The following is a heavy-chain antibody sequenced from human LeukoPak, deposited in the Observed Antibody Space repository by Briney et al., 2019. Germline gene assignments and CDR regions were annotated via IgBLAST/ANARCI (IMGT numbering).Heavy chain of an antibody. CDR1: GGSISSYY. V-gene: IGHV4-59*01. D-gene: IGHD3-10*01. CDR3: ARNVGGLRGFEY. Sequence: SETLSLTCTVSGGSISSYYWSCIRQPPGKGLEWVGYVSYSGSTNYNPSLKSRVTISVDTSTNQFSLKLSSVTAADTAVYYCARNVGGLRGFEYWGQGTLVTVSS. J-gene: IGHJ4*02. CDR2: VSYSGST.